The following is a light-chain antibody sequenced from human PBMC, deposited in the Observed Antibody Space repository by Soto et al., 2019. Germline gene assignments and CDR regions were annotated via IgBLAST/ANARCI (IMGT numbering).Light chain of an antibody. CDR1: SSNIGAGYD. CDR3: QSYDSSLTSVV. J-gene: IGLJ2*01. V-gene: IGLV1-40*01. Sequence: QSVLTQPPSVSGAPGQRVTISCTGGSSNIGAGYDVHWYQQLPGSAPKLLIYGNTNRPSGVPDRFSSSKSGTSASLAITGLRAEDEADYSCQSYDSSLTSVVFGGGTKLTVL. CDR2: GNT.